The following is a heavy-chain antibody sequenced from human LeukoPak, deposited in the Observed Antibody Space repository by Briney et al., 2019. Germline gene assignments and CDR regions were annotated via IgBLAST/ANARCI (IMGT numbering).Heavy chain of an antibody. V-gene: IGHV1-18*01. D-gene: IGHD3-10*02. CDR2: ISPYNGNT. CDR3: ARLFGELFLPSDYFFYMDV. J-gene: IGHJ6*03. Sequence: ASVKVSCKASGYSFTNHGISWLRQPPGQGLEWMGWISPYNGNTDYAQRFQGRVTMTADTSTTTAYMELRSLKSDDTAVYYCARLFGELFLPSDYFFYMDVWGKGTTVTVSS. CDR1: GYSFTNHG.